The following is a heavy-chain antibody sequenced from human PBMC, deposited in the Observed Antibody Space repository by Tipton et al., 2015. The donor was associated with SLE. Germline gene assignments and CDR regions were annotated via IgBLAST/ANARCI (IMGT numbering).Heavy chain of an antibody. CDR3: ATSGADYGDPLLFDN. CDR1: GFTFRNYW. CDR2: IKQDGSER. Sequence: SLRLSCAASGFTFRNYWMSWVRQVPGKGLEWVANIKQDGSERYYVDSVKGRFSISRDNGKSSLYLQMNSLRAEDAAVYYCATSGADYGDPLLFDNWGQGILVTVSS. V-gene: IGHV3-7*01. J-gene: IGHJ4*02. D-gene: IGHD4-17*01.